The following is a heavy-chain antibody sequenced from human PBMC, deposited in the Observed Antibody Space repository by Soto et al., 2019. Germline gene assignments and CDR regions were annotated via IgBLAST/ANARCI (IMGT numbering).Heavy chain of an antibody. CDR3: ARDPAADGYYGMDV. Sequence: EVQLVESGGGLVKPGGSLRLSCVASEFSFGTYNMNWVRQAPGKGLEWVSFISSTSSHIHYADSVKGRFTISRDNAKNSLYLQMNSLRAEDTAVYYCARDPAADGYYGMDVWGQGTTVTVSS. CDR2: ISSTSSHI. V-gene: IGHV3-21*01. CDR1: EFSFGTYN. D-gene: IGHD6-13*01. J-gene: IGHJ6*02.